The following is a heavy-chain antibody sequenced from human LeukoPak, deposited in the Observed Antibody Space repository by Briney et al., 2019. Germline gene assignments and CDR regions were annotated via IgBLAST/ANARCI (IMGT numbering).Heavy chain of an antibody. CDR3: TKGYCSGSSCYPQFDP. V-gene: IGHV3-73*01. D-gene: IGHD2-2*01. J-gene: IGHJ5*02. Sequence: GGSLRLPCAASGFTFSGSAMHWVRQASGKGLEWVGRIRSKADSYATAYAASVKGRFTISRDDSKNTAYLQMNSLKTEDTAVYYCTKGYCSGSSCYPQFDPWGQGTLVTVSS. CDR2: IRSKADSYAT. CDR1: GFTFSGSA.